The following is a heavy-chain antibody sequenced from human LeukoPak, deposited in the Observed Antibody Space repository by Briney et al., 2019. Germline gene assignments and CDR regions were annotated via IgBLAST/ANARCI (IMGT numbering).Heavy chain of an antibody. D-gene: IGHD6-13*01. CDR2: INHSGST. Sequence: SETLSLTCAVYGGSFSGYYWSWIRQPPGKGLEWIGEINHSGSTNYNPSLKSRVTISVDTSKNQFSLKLSSVTAADTAVYYCARSDSWTPFDYWGQGTLVTVSS. CDR3: ARSDSWTPFDY. CDR1: GGSFSGYY. J-gene: IGHJ4*02. V-gene: IGHV4-34*01.